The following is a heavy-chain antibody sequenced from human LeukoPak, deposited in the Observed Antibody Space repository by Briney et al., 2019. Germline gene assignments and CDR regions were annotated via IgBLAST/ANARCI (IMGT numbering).Heavy chain of an antibody. CDR3: ARGGRWLEY. D-gene: IGHD5-24*01. V-gene: IGHV3-7*01. Sequence: PGRSLRLPCTGSGFNFGDSVMSWFRQAPGKGLEWVANIKQDGSEKYYVDSVKGRFTISRDNAKNSLYLQMNSLRAEDTAVYYCARGGRWLEYWGQGTLVTVSS. CDR1: GFNFGDSV. CDR2: IKQDGSEK. J-gene: IGHJ4*02.